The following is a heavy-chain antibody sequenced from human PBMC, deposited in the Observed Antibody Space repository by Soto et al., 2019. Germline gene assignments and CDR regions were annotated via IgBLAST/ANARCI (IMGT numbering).Heavy chain of an antibody. V-gene: IGHV5-51*01. Sequence: GESLKISCKGSGYSFTSYWIGWVRQMPGKGLECMGIIYPGDSDTRYSPSFQGQVTISADKSISTAYLQWSSLKASDTAMYYCARHAVAGWPLDAFDIWGQGTMVTVSS. J-gene: IGHJ3*02. CDR3: ARHAVAGWPLDAFDI. D-gene: IGHD6-19*01. CDR1: GYSFTSYW. CDR2: IYPGDSDT.